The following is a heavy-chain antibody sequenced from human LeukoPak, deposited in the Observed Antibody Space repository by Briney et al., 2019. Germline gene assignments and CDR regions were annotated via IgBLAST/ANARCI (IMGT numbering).Heavy chain of an antibody. J-gene: IGHJ4*02. CDR2: IYYSGST. D-gene: IGHD6-19*01. CDR3: ANGWYSDY. Sequence: SEILSLTCTVSGGSISSSSYYWGWIRQPPGKGLEWIGSIYYSGSTYYNPSLKSRVTISVDTSKNQFSLKLSSVTAADTAVYYCANGWYSDYWGQGTLVTVSS. V-gene: IGHV4-39*01. CDR1: GGSISSSSYY.